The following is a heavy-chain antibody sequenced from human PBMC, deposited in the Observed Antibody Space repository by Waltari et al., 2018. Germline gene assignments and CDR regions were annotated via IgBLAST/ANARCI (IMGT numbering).Heavy chain of an antibody. J-gene: IGHJ5*02. V-gene: IGHV7-4-1*02. CDR1: GYTFTNYA. D-gene: IGHD2-2*01. CDR3: AREVVPAATIVVNWFDP. Sequence: QVQLVQSGSELKKPGASVKVSCKASGYTFTNYAITWLRQAPGQGLELMGWINTKPGNPTYVQGFTGRFVSSLDTSVSTAYLQINSLKADETAVYYCAREVVPAATIVVNWFDPWGQGTLVTVSS. CDR2: INTKPGNP.